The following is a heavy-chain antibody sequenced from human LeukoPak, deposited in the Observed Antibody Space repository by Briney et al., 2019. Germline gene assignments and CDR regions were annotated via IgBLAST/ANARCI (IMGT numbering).Heavy chain of an antibody. J-gene: IGHJ3*02. CDR2: IIPIFGTA. CDR1: GGTFSSYA. D-gene: IGHD4-17*01. V-gene: IGHV1-69*13. Sequence: SVTVSCKASGGTFSSYAISWVRQAPGQGLEWMGGIIPIFGTANYARKFQGRVTITADESTSTAYMELSSLRSEDTAVYYCARGGPYGDYLDAFDIWGQGTMVTVSS. CDR3: ARGGPYGDYLDAFDI.